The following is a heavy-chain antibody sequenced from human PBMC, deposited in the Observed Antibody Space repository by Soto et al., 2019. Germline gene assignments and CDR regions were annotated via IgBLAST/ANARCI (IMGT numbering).Heavy chain of an antibody. V-gene: IGHV3-7*05. J-gene: IGHJ4*02. CDR3: ASGGGPLGRLSWGAMDY. D-gene: IGHD3-16*01. CDR2: ISQDSIET. Sequence: EVQLVESGGGLAQPEGSLRLSCEASGFTFEKYWMTWVRQGPGKGLEWVASISQDSIETYYVDSVEGRFTISRDNAKNSVSLQMRSLRADDTAVDYCASGGGPLGRLSWGAMDYWGQGAQVTVSS. CDR1: GFTFEKYW.